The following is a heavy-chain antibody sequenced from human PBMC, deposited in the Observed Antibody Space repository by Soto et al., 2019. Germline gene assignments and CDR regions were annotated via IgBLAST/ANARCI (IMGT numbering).Heavy chain of an antibody. D-gene: IGHD3-3*01. J-gene: IGHJ4*02. V-gene: IGHV3-48*03. CDR1: GFTLSSDE. CDR2: ISSRGTTI. Sequence: EVQLVESGGGLVQPGGSLRLSCAASGFTLSSDEMNWVRQAPGKGLEWVSCISSRGTTIYYADSVKGRFTISRDNAKNSQYLQMSSLRDEDTAVYYCAGRSARDYWGQGTLVTVSS. CDR3: AGRSARDY.